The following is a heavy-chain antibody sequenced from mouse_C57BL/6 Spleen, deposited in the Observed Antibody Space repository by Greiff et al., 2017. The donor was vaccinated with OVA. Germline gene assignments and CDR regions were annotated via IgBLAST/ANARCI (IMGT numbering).Heavy chain of an antibody. CDR2: IYPGSGNT. Sequence: VQLQQSGPELVKPGASVKISCKASGYSFTSYYIPWVKQRPGQGLEWIGWIYPGSGNTKYNETFKGKATLTADTSSSTAYMQLSSLTSEDSAVYYCARFWDDGGFDYWGQGTTLTVSS. CDR3: ARFWDDGGFDY. J-gene: IGHJ2*01. V-gene: IGHV1-66*01. D-gene: IGHD4-1*01. CDR1: GYSFTSYY.